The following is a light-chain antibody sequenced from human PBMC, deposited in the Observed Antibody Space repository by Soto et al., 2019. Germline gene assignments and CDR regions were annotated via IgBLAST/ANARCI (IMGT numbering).Light chain of an antibody. Sequence: EIVLTQSPGTLSLSPGERATLSCRASQSVSSSYLAWYQQKPAQAPRLLIYGASSRATRLPDRFSGSGSGTDFTLTISRLEPEDFAVYYCQQYGSSRTFGQGTKVEIK. J-gene: IGKJ1*01. CDR3: QQYGSSRT. CDR2: GAS. V-gene: IGKV3-20*01. CDR1: QSVSSSY.